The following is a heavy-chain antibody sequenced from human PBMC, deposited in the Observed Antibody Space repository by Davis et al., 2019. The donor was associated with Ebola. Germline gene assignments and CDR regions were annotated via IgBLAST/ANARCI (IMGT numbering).Heavy chain of an antibody. J-gene: IGHJ6*02. CDR2: IIPIFGTA. CDR3: AREVVVVVAATQDPYYYYGMDV. CDR1: GGTFSSYA. Sequence: AASVKVSCKASGGTFSSYAISWVRQAPGQGLEWMGGIIPIFGTANYAQKFQGRVTMTRDTSTSTVYMELSSLRSEDTAVYYCAREVVVVVAATQDPYYYYGMDVWGQGTTVTVSS. D-gene: IGHD2-15*01. V-gene: IGHV1-69*05.